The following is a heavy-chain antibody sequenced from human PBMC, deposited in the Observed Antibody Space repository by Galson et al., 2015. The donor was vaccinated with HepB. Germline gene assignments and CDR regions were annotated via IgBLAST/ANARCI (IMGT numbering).Heavy chain of an antibody. Sequence: GSLRLSCAASGFTFRYYAMSWVRQAPGKGLEWVSTISDDGVTAYYAYSVEGRFTISRDTSKNTLYLQMNSLRADDTALYYCAKDAAGYCSGGSCYGMDVWGQGTTVTVSS. CDR2: ISDDGVTA. D-gene: IGHD2-15*01. J-gene: IGHJ6*02. CDR3: AKDAAGYCSGGSCYGMDV. V-gene: IGHV3-23*01. CDR1: GFTFRYYA.